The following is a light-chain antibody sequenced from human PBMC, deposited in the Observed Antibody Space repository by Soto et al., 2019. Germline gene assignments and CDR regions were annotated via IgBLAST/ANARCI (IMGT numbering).Light chain of an antibody. V-gene: IGLV2-14*01. CDR2: AVS. J-gene: IGLJ2*01. CDR3: SSYSSSSTLVV. CDR1: SSDVGGFLY. Sequence: QSVLTQPASVSGSPGQSITISCTGTSSDVGGFLYVSWFQQHPGKAPKLMIYAVSNRPSGISNRFSGSKSGNTASLTISGLQDEDEDAYYCSSYSSSSTLVVFGGGTKLTVL.